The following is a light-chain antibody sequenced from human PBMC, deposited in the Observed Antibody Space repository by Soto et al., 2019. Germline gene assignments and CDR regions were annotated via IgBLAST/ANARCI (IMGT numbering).Light chain of an antibody. CDR1: QSVSSN. V-gene: IGKV3-15*01. CDR3: QQYNNWPQT. J-gene: IGKJ1*01. Sequence: EIVMTQSPATLSVSPGDRATLSCRASQSVSSNLAWYQQKPGQAPRLLIYGASTRGTGIPARFSGSGSGTEFTLTISSLQSEDFAVYYCQQYNNWPQTFGQGTKVDI. CDR2: GAS.